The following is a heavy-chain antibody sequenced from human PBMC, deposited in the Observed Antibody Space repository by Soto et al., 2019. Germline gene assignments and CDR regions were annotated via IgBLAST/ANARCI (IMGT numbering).Heavy chain of an antibody. CDR2: ISGSGGST. D-gene: IGHD4-17*01. Sequence: GGSLRLSCAASGFTFSSYAMSWVRQAPGKGLEWVSAISGSGGSTYYADSVKGRFTISRDNSKNTLYLQMNSLRAEDTAVYYCAVPSRDYGDHEAFDPWGQGTLVTVSS. CDR3: AVPSRDYGDHEAFDP. J-gene: IGHJ5*02. V-gene: IGHV3-23*01. CDR1: GFTFSSYA.